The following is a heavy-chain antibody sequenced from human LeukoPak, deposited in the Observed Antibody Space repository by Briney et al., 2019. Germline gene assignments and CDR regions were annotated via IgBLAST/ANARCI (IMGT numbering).Heavy chain of an antibody. CDR2: INPNSGGT. J-gene: IGHJ6*01. V-gene: IGHV1-2*02. CDR3: ARRPKPDILTRSYYHYGILS. D-gene: IGHD3-9*01. CDR1: GYTSTHYY. Sequence: GASVKVSLMGSGYTSTHYYMHWVRPAPGQGLEWMGWINPNSGGTNYAQRFQGRVTMTRDTSISTAYMEPSRLRSDDTAVYYCARRPKPDILTRSYYHYGILSCGPRATFTVSS.